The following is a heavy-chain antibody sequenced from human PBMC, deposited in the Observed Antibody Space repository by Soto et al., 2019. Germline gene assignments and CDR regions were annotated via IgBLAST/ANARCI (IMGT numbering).Heavy chain of an antibody. CDR3: TTWKNGDFAWGAFDM. CDR1: GLTFSNAW. J-gene: IGHJ3*02. Sequence: EVQLVESGGGLVKPGGSLRLSCAAPGLTFSNAWMSWVRQVPGKGLEWLGLIRNKLEGGAAEYPAPVRGRFTISRDDSRNTLFLQMNSLKTEDSGIYYCTTWKNGDFAWGAFDMWGQGTAVTVSS. CDR2: IRNKLEGGAA. D-gene: IGHD4-17*01. V-gene: IGHV3-15*01.